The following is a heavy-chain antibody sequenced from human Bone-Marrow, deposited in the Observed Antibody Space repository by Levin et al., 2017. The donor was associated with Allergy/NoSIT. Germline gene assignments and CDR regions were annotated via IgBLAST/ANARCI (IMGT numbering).Heavy chain of an antibody. J-gene: IGHJ3*01. Sequence: SCVASGFTFSDHYMAWVRQAPGKGLEWVGRSRNRANSYTTEYAASVKGRFTISRDDSKNSLFLQMNSLKTEDTAMYYCARDPSESGAFDVWGQGTMVTVSS. D-gene: IGHD1-26*01. V-gene: IGHV3-72*01. CDR3: ARDPSESGAFDV. CDR2: SRNRANSYTT. CDR1: GFTFSDHY.